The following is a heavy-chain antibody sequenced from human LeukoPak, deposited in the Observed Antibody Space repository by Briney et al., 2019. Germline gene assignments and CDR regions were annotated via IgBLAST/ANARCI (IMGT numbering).Heavy chain of an antibody. CDR3: AGGALYYDFWSGYYY. D-gene: IGHD3-3*01. V-gene: IGHV3-30*02. J-gene: IGHJ4*01. Sequence: GSLRLSCAASGFTFSSYGMHWVRQAPGKGLEWVAVIWYDGSNKYYADSVKGRFTISRDNSKNTLCLQMDSLRAEDTAVYYWAGGALYYDFWSGYYYWGQGTLVPVSS. CDR2: IWYDGSNK. CDR1: GFTFSSYG.